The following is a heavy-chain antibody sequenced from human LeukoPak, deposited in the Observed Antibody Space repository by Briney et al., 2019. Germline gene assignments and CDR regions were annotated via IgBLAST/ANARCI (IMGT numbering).Heavy chain of an antibody. Sequence: GGSLRLSCAASGFTFSTYSMGWVRQAPGKGLEWVSVINNYGGSTFYADPVKGRFTISRDNSKNTLYLQMNSLRAEDTAVYYCARYWNDRYFDYWGQGTLVTVSS. CDR2: INNYGGST. D-gene: IGHD1-1*01. CDR1: GFTFSTYS. CDR3: ARYWNDRYFDY. J-gene: IGHJ4*02. V-gene: IGHV3-23*01.